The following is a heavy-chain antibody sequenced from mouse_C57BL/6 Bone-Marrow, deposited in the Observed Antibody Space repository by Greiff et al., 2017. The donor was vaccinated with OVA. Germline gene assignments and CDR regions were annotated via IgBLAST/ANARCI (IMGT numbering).Heavy chain of an antibody. J-gene: IGHJ2*01. CDR2: ISSGGSYT. D-gene: IGHD1-1*01. V-gene: IGHV5-6*01. Sequence: EVHLVESGGDLVKPGGSLKLSCAASGFTFSSYGMSWVRQTPDKRLEWVATISSGGSYTYYPDSVKGRFTISRDNAKNTLYLQMSSLKSEDTAIYNCAKQYYYGILDNWGEGTTLTVSS. CDR1: GFTFSSYG. CDR3: AKQYYYGILDN.